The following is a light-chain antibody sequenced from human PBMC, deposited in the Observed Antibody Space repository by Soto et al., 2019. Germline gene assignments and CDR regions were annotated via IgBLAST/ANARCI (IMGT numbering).Light chain of an antibody. J-gene: IGKJ4*01. Sequence: DIQMTQSPSSLSAFVGDRVTITCRASQDIGNFLAWYQQKPGKVPKLLIYAASTLQSGVPSRFGGSGSGTDFTLTISSLQPEDGATYYCQKCKVAPFTFGGGTKVEIK. CDR1: QDIGNF. V-gene: IGKV1-27*01. CDR2: AAS. CDR3: QKCKVAPFT.